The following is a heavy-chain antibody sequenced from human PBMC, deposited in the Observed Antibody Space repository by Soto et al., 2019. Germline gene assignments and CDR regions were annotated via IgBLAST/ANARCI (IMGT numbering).Heavy chain of an antibody. Sequence: HLQLQESGPGLVKPSETLSLTCTVSGDSISSSNYYWGWIRQPPGKGLEWIANIYYSGTTYCNPSLTSRVAISVATSKTHFSLKLSSVTAADTAIYYCARSNSGYYKWFDPWGQGTLVTVSS. V-gene: IGHV4-39*02. D-gene: IGHD3-22*01. CDR1: GDSISSSNYY. CDR2: IYYSGTT. CDR3: ARSNSGYYKWFDP. J-gene: IGHJ5*02.